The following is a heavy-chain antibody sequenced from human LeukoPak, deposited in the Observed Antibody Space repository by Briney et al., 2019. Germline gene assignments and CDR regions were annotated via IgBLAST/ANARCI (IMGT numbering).Heavy chain of an antibody. V-gene: IGHV4-39*07. CDR1: GGSISSSSYY. CDR3: ASVPYGSGSDY. CDR2: IYYSGST. Sequence: SETLSLTCTVSGGSISSSSYYWGWIRQPPGKGLEWIGSIYYSGSTYFNPSLKSRVTISVDTSKNQFSLKLSSVTAADTAVYYCASVPYGSGSDYWGQGTLVTVSS. D-gene: IGHD3-10*01. J-gene: IGHJ4*02.